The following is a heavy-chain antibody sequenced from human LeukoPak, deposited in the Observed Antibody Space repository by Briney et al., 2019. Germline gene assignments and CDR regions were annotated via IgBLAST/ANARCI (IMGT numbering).Heavy chain of an antibody. D-gene: IGHD3-9*01. V-gene: IGHV1-2*02. Sequence: ASVKVSCKASGYTFTGYYMHWVRQAPGQGLEWMGWINPNSGGTNYAQKFQGRVTMTRDTSISTAYMELSRLRSDDTAVYYCASALRYFDWLPYGGGFDYWGQGTLVTVSS. J-gene: IGHJ4*02. CDR2: INPNSGGT. CDR3: ASALRYFDWLPYGGGFDY. CDR1: GYTFTGYY.